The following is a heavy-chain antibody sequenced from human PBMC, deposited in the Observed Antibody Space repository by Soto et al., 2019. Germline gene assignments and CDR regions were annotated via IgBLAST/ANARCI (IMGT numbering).Heavy chain of an antibody. CDR3: AKGDYYDSSGPFDY. D-gene: IGHD3-22*01. Sequence: LRLSCAASGVTFNNYGIHWIRQTPGQGLEWVAVISSDGSKKYYADSVKGRFTISRDNSKNTLYLQMSSLRAEDTAVYYCAKGDYYDSSGPFDYWGQGTVVTVSS. J-gene: IGHJ4*02. V-gene: IGHV3-30*18. CDR1: GVTFNNYG. CDR2: ISSDGSKK.